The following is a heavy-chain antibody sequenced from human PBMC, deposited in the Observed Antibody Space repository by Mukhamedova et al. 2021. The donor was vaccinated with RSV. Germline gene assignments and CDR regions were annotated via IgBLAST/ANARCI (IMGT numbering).Heavy chain of an antibody. CDR2: ISWDGGST. J-gene: IGHJ6*03. V-gene: IGHV3-43D*03. CDR3: AKSIPAAVVPAAISNLGDYYYMDV. D-gene: IGHD2-2*02. Sequence: VRQAPGKGLEWVSLISWDGGSTYYADSVKGRFTISRDNSKNSLYLQMNSLRAEDTALYYCAKSIPAAVVPAAISNLGDYYYMDV.